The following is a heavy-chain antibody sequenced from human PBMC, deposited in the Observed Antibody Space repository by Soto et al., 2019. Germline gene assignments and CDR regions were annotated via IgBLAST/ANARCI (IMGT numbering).Heavy chain of an antibody. J-gene: IGHJ4*02. CDR3: ARDSLPEGGAAFDY. Sequence: SETLSLTCTVSGGSISSYYWSWIRQPAGKGLEWIGRIYTSGSTNYNPSLKSRVTMSVDTSKNQSSLKLSSVTAADTAVYYCARDSLPEGGAAFDYWGQGTLVTVSS. CDR1: GGSISSYY. V-gene: IGHV4-4*07. CDR2: IYTSGST. D-gene: IGHD1-26*01.